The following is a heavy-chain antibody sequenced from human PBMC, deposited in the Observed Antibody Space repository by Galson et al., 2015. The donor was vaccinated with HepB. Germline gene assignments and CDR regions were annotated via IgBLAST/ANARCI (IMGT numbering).Heavy chain of an antibody. CDR1: GGTFSSYA. J-gene: IGHJ4*02. D-gene: IGHD3-22*01. Sequence: SVKVSCKASGGTFSSYAISWVRQAPGQGLEWMGRIIPILGIANYAQKFQGRVTITADKSTSTAYMELSSLRSEDTAVYYCARGDYYDSVVGGALDYWGQGTLVTVSS. V-gene: IGHV1-69*04. CDR2: IIPILGIA. CDR3: ARGDYYDSVVGGALDY.